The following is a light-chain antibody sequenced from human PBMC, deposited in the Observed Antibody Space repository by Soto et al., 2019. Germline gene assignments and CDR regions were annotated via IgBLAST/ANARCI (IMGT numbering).Light chain of an antibody. J-gene: IGKJ1*01. Sequence: EIVLTQSPGTLSLSPGERATLSCRASQSVSSNYLGWYQQKPGQAPRLLIYGASSRATGIPDRFSGSGPGTDFILTISRLEPEDFAVYYCQQYENSPWTFGQGTKV. CDR3: QQYENSPWT. CDR1: QSVSSNY. CDR2: GAS. V-gene: IGKV3-20*01.